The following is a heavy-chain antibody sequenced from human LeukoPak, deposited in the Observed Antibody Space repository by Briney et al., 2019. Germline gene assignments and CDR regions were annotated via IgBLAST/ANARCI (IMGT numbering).Heavy chain of an antibody. Sequence: PGGSLRLSCAASGFTFSNYAIHWVRQAPGKGLEWVSVISYDGTNKYYADSVKGRFTISRDNSKNTLYLQMNSLRADDTAVYYCAKSGYNRFDYWGQGTLVTVSS. D-gene: IGHD5-24*01. CDR3: AKSGYNRFDY. J-gene: IGHJ4*02. CDR1: GFTFSNYA. V-gene: IGHV3-30*04. CDR2: ISYDGTNK.